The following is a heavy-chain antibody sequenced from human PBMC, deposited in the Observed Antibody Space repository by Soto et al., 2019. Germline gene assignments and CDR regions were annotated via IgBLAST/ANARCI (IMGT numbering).Heavy chain of an antibody. D-gene: IGHD3-10*01. CDR1: GGSFSGYY. V-gene: IGHV4-34*01. CDR2: INHSGST. Sequence: SETLSLTCAVYGGSFSGYYWSWIRQPPGKGLEWIGEINHSGSTNYNPSLKSRVTISVDTSKNQFSLKLSSVTATDTAVYYCAREYGSGSYYINWFDPWGQGTLVTVSS. CDR3: AREYGSGSYYINWFDP. J-gene: IGHJ5*02.